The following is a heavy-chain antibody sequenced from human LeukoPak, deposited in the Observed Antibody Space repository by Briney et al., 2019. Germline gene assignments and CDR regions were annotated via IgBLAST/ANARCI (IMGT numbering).Heavy chain of an antibody. D-gene: IGHD3-22*01. Sequence: GASVKVSCKASGYTFTSYDINWVRQATGQGLEWMGWMNPNSGNTGYAQKFQGRVTMTRNTSISTAYMELSSLRSEDTAVDYCARHLYYYDSRIDPWGQGTLVTVSS. CDR2: MNPNSGNT. CDR3: ARHLYYYDSRIDP. CDR1: GYTFTSYD. J-gene: IGHJ5*02. V-gene: IGHV1-8*01.